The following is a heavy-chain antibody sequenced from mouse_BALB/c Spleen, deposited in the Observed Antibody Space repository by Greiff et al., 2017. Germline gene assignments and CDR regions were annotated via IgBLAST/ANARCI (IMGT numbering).Heavy chain of an antibody. D-gene: IGHD1-1*02. CDR1: GFAFSSYD. J-gene: IGHJ4*01. Sequence: EVKVVESGGGLVKPGGSLKLSCAASGFAFSSYDMSWVRQTPEKRLEWVAYISSGGGSTYYPDTVKGRFTISRDNAKNTLYLQMSSLKSEDTAMYYCARPLWPLRGSYAMDYWGQGTSVTVSS. CDR3: ARPLWPLRGSYAMDY. V-gene: IGHV5-12-1*01. CDR2: ISSGGGST.